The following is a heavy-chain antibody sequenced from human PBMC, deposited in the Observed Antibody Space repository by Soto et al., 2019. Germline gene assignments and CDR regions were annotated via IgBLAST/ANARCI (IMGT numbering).Heavy chain of an antibody. J-gene: IGHJ4*02. D-gene: IGHD3-9*01. CDR2: VSHDGSEK. Sequence: GGSLRLSCAASCFTFSNYAMHWVRRAPGKGLEWVAVVSHDGSEKYYAESVKGRVTVSRDNSKNTLYLHLNSLRDEDTAFYYCTRDRDDILNGYHDYWGQGNLVTVSS. CDR3: TRDRDDILNGYHDY. V-gene: IGHV3-30-3*01. CDR1: CFTFSNYA.